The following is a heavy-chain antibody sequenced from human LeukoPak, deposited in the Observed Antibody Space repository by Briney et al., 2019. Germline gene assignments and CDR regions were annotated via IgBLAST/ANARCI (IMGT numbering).Heavy chain of an antibody. CDR1: GFTFNTYN. Sequence: PGGSLRLSCAASGFTFNTYNMNWVRQAPGKGLECVSSISSSKTDIYYTDSVRGRFTISRDNVKNSLYLQMNSLRDEDTAVYYCVREGRSISVWRSGCSCYGFDYWGQGTLVTLSS. CDR2: ISSSKTDI. CDR3: VREGRSISVWRSGCSCYGFDY. J-gene: IGHJ4*02. V-gene: IGHV3-21*01. D-gene: IGHD2-15*01.